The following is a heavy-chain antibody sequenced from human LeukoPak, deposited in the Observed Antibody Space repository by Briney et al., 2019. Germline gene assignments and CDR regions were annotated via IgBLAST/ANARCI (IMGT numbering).Heavy chain of an antibody. CDR1: GYTFTSYG. V-gene: IGHV1-18*01. CDR2: ISAYNGNT. J-gene: IGHJ5*02. CDR3: ARAPSSLLWFREPQDNWFDP. Sequence: ASVKVSCKASGYTFTSYGISWVRQAPGQGLEWMGWISAYNGNTNYAQKLQGRVTMTTDTSTSTAYMELRSLRSDDTAVYYCARAPSSLLWFREPQDNWFDPWGQGTLVTVSS. D-gene: IGHD3-10*01.